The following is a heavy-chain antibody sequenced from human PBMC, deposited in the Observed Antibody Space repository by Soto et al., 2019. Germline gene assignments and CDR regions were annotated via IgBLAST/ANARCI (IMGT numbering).Heavy chain of an antibody. J-gene: IGHJ4*02. CDR1: GGSISSGDYY. Sequence: QVQLQESGPGLVKPSQTLSLTCTVSGGSISSGDYYWNWIRQPPGKGLEWIGYIYYSGSTYYNPSLKSRVTRSVDTSKNQFSLKLSFVTAADTAVYYCARDSYDSSGSSGYSFDYWGQGTLVTVSS. D-gene: IGHD3-22*01. V-gene: IGHV4-30-4*01. CDR2: IYYSGST. CDR3: ARDSYDSSGSSGYSFDY.